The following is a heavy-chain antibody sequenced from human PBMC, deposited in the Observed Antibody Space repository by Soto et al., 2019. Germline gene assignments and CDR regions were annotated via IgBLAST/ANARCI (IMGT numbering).Heavy chain of an antibody. CDR3: AKADRYDFWSGVWFDR. J-gene: IGHJ5*02. Sequence: GGSLRLSCAASGFTFEDYAIHWVRQAPGKGLEWVSGISWNSGTISYADSVKGRFTISRDNAKNSLYLKMNSLRLEDTALYYCAKADRYDFWSGVWFDRWGQGTLVTVSS. CDR1: GFTFEDYA. D-gene: IGHD3-3*01. V-gene: IGHV3-9*01. CDR2: ISWNSGTI.